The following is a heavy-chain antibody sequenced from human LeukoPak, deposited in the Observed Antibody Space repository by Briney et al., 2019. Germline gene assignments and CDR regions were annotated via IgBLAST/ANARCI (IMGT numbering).Heavy chain of an antibody. V-gene: IGHV4-39*07. Sequence: ASETLSLTCTVSGGSISSSSYYWGWIRRPPGKGLEWIGSIYYSGSTYYNPSLKSRVTISVDTSKNQFSLKLSSVTAADTAVYYCATHRTGTYYYDSRFWFDYWGQGTLVSVSS. CDR2: IYYSGST. J-gene: IGHJ4*02. CDR1: GGSISSSSYY. CDR3: ATHRTGTYYYDSRFWFDY. D-gene: IGHD3-22*01.